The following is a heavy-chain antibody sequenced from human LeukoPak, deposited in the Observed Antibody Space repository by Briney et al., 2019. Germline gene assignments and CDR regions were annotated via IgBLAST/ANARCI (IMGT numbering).Heavy chain of an antibody. Sequence: PGGSLRLSCAASGFTFSVYAMSWVRQAPGKGLEWVSSISGSSSYIYYADSAKGRFTISRDNSKNTLYLQMNSLRTEDTAMYYCAKGYDTRHWGQGTLVIVSS. CDR3: AKGYDTRH. CDR1: GFTFSVYA. D-gene: IGHD3-9*01. V-gene: IGHV3-21*01. J-gene: IGHJ1*01. CDR2: ISGSSSYI.